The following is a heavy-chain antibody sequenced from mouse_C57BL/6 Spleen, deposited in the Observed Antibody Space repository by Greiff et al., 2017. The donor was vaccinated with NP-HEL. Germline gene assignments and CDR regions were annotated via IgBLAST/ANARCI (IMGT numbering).Heavy chain of an antibody. J-gene: IGHJ3*01. CDR2: IDPSDSET. CDR3: ATDGYYAWFAY. V-gene: IGHV1-52*01. Sequence: VQLQQSGAELVRPGSSVKLSCKASGYTFTSYWMHWVKQRPIQGLEWIGNIDPSDSETHYNQKFKDKATLTVDKSSRTAYMQLSSLTSEDSAVYYCATDGYYAWFAYWGQGTLVTVSA. CDR1: GYTFTSYW. D-gene: IGHD2-3*01.